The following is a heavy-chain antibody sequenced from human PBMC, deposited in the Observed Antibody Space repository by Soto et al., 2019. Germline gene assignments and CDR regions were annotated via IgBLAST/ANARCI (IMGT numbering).Heavy chain of an antibody. V-gene: IGHV3-30*18. CDR3: AKGQQLAPDY. CDR2: ISYDGSNK. D-gene: IGHD6-13*01. Sequence: TGGSLRLSCAASGFTFSSDGMHWVRQAPGKGLEWVAVISYDGSNKYYADSVKGRFTISRDNSKNTLYLQMNSLRAEDTAVYYCAKGQQLAPDYWGQGTLVTVSS. CDR1: GFTFSSDG. J-gene: IGHJ4*02.